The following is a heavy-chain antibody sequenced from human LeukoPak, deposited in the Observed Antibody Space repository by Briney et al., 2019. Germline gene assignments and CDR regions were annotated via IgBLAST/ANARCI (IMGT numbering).Heavy chain of an antibody. V-gene: IGHV4-39*01. Sequence: SETLSLTCTVSGGSISSSSYYWGWIRQPPGKGLEWIGSIYYSGSTYYNPSLKSRVTISVDTSKNQFSLKLSSVTAADTAVYYCARLRPWVIPRLYYYYGMDVWGQGTTVTVSS. CDR1: GGSISSSSYY. CDR2: IYYSGST. CDR3: ARLRPWVIPRLYYYYGMDV. J-gene: IGHJ6*02. D-gene: IGHD2-21*01.